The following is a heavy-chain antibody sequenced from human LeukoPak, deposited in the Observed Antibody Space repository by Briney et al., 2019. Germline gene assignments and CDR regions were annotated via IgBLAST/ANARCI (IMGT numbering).Heavy chain of an antibody. D-gene: IGHD6-19*01. CDR1: GGSISSYY. V-gene: IGHV4-59*01. J-gene: IGHJ4*02. CDR2: IYYSGST. CDR3: AATHYSSGWFDY. Sequence: PSETLSLTCTVSGGSISSYYWSWIRQPPGKGLEWIGYIYYSGSTNYNPSLKSRVTISVDTSKNQFSLKLSSVTAADTAVYYCAATHYSSGWFDYWGQGTLVTVSS.